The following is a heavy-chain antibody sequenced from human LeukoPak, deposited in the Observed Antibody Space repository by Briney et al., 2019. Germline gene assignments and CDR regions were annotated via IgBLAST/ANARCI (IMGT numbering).Heavy chain of an antibody. Sequence: SQTLSLTCTVSGDSISSSSYYWGWIRQPPGKGLEWIASIYYSGSTYYNPSLKSRVTISVDTSKNQFSLKLSSVTAADTAMYYCARTTYSYGWNDAFDIWGRGTMVTVSS. V-gene: IGHV4-39*01. D-gene: IGHD5-18*01. CDR2: IYYSGST. CDR1: GDSISSSSYY. J-gene: IGHJ3*02. CDR3: ARTTYSYGWNDAFDI.